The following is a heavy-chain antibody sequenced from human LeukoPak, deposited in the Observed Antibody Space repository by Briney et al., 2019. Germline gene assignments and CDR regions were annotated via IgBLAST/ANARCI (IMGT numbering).Heavy chain of an antibody. V-gene: IGHV3-30*11. D-gene: IGHD6-13*01. CDR1: AFSVSSYA. J-gene: IGHJ4*02. CDR3: ARGAYSSSWSNFDY. Sequence: PGSCLCPSRAPAAFSVSSYATESASHAPGKGIGWVAVISNVGSNKYNAVSVKGRFTISRDNSKNTLYLQMNSLRAEDTAVYYCARGAYSSSWSNFDYWGQGTLVTVSS. CDR2: ISNVGSNK.